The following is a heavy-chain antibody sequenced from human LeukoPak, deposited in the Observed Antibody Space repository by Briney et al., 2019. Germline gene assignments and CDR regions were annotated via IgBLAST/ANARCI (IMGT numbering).Heavy chain of an antibody. V-gene: IGHV3-48*03. CDR1: GFTFSSYE. D-gene: IGHD4-23*01. Sequence: PGGSLRLSCAASGFTFSSYEMNWARQAPGKGLEWISYISSSGNTQYYADSVKGRFTISRDNAKNSLYLQMNSLRAEDTAVYYCARDWPYYGGNPTGDYWGQGTLVTVSS. CDR3: ARDWPYYGGNPTGDY. J-gene: IGHJ4*02. CDR2: ISSSGNTQ.